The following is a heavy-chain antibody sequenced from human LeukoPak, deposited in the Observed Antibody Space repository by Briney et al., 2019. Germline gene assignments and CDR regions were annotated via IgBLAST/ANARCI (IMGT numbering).Heavy chain of an antibody. CDR1: GFTFSNYA. J-gene: IGHJ6*02. D-gene: IGHD2-2*01. V-gene: IGHV3-49*03. Sequence: PGGSLRLSCVASGFTFSNYALNWFRQAPGKGLEWVGFIRSKAYGGTTEYAASVKGRFTISRDDSKSIAYLQMNSLKTEDTAVYYCTRVYCSSTSCPSDVWGQGTTVTVSS. CDR3: TRVYCSSTSCPSDV. CDR2: IRSKAYGGTT.